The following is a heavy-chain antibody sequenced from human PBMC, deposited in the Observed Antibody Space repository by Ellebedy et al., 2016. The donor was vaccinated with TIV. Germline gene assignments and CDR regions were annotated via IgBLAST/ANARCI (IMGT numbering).Heavy chain of an antibody. J-gene: IGHJ4*02. CDR2: ISGSGGST. CDR3: AKSIEWGMIVVFDY. Sequence: GESLKISCAASGFTFSSYAMSWVRQAPGKGLEWVSAISGSGGSTYYADSVKGRFTISRDNSKNTLYLQMNSLRAEDTAVYYCAKSIEWGMIVVFDYWGQGTLVTVSS. D-gene: IGHD3-22*01. CDR1: GFTFSSYA. V-gene: IGHV3-23*01.